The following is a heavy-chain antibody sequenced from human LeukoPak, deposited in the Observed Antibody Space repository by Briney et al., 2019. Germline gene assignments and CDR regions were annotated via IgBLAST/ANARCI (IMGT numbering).Heavy chain of an antibody. CDR1: GFTFSSYG. J-gene: IGHJ3*02. D-gene: IGHD5-12*01. CDR2: INTDGSST. V-gene: IGHV3-74*01. CDR3: ARDYLCAFDI. Sequence: GGSLRLSCAASGFTFSSYGMHWVRQGPGKGLVWVSRINTDGSSTSNADSVKGRFTISRDNAKNTLYLQMNSLRAEDTTVYYCARDYLCAFDIWGQGTMVTVSS.